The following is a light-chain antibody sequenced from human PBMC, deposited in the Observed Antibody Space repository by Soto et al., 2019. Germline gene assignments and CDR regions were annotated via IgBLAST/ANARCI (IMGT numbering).Light chain of an antibody. V-gene: IGKV3-11*01. J-gene: IGKJ2*02. CDR3: QQRRSSRT. CDR2: DAS. Sequence: EIVLTQSPATLSLSPGERATLSCRASQNVSTYLAWYQQKPGQPPRLLIYDASNRATGIPARFSGSGSGTGFACTVSSVEPEDLAVYYWQQRRSSRTFGQGPNLEIK. CDR1: QNVSTY.